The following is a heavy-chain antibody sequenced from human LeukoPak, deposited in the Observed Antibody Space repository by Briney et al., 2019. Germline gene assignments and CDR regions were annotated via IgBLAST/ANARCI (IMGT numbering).Heavy chain of an antibody. V-gene: IGHV1-2*02. CDR2: INPNSGGT. CDR1: GYTFTGYY. Sequence: ASVKVSCKASGYTFTGYYMHWVRQAPGQGLEWMGWINPNSGGTNYAQKFQGRVTMTRDTSISTAYMELSRLRSDDTAVYYCAATYYYGSGSETDAFDIWGQGIMVTVSS. CDR3: AATYYYGSGSETDAFDI. J-gene: IGHJ3*02. D-gene: IGHD3-10*01.